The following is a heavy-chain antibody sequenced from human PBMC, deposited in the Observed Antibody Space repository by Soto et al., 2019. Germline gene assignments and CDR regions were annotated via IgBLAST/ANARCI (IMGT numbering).Heavy chain of an antibody. CDR2: IRTDKGKT. CDR1: GYTFTSFG. V-gene: IGHV1-18*01. CDR3: ATRSPVFDY. Sequence: QVQLVQSGPEVKKPGASVQVSCKTSGYTFTSFGISWVRQAPGQGLEWMGWIRTDKGKTNYAQKLQGRVTMTTDTSTSTGYMALRSLRSDDTAVYYCATRSPVFDYWGQGTLVTVSS. J-gene: IGHJ4*02.